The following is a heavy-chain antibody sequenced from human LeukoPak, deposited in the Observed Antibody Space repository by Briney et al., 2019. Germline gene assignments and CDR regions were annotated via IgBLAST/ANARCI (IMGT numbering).Heavy chain of an antibody. D-gene: IGHD3/OR15-3a*01. J-gene: IGHJ4*02. Sequence: GEALKISCKGSGYSFTSYWIGWVRQMPGKGLEWMGTIYPDDSDTRYSPSFQGQVTISADRSITTAYLQWSSLNASDTAMYYCARHLGLRTLDYWGQGTLVTVSS. V-gene: IGHV5-51*01. CDR3: ARHLGLRTLDY. CDR2: IYPDDSDT. CDR1: GYSFTSYW.